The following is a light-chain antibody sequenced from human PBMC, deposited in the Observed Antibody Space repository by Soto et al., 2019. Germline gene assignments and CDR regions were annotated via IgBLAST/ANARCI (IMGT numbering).Light chain of an antibody. CDR2: GAS. Sequence: IVLTPSPGTLALSPGERATLSCRASQSVSSSYLAWYQQKPGQAPRLLIYGASSSATGIPDRFSGSGSGTDFTLTISRLEPEDFAVHYCQQYGSSPLTFGGGTKVEIK. CDR1: QSVSSSY. J-gene: IGKJ4*02. CDR3: QQYGSSPLT. V-gene: IGKV3-20*01.